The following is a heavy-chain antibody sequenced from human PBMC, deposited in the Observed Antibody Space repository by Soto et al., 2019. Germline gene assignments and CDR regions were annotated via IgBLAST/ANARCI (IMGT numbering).Heavy chain of an antibody. CDR2: ISYDGSNK. V-gene: IGHV3-30-3*01. Sequence: QVQLVESGGGVVQPGRSLRLSCAASGFTFSSYAMHWVRQAPGKGLEWVAVISYDGSNKYYADSVKGRFTISSDNSKNTLYLQMNSLRAEDTAVYYCARVNNMEVYYYYGMDVWGQGTTVTVSS. J-gene: IGHJ6*02. D-gene: IGHD3-10*01. CDR3: ARVNNMEVYYYYGMDV. CDR1: GFTFSSYA.